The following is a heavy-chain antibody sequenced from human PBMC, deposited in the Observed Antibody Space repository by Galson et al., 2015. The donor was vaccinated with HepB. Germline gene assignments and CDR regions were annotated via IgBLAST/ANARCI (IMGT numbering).Heavy chain of an antibody. J-gene: IGHJ4*02. V-gene: IGHV1-18*04. D-gene: IGHD3-22*01. Sequence: SVKVSCKASGYTFTSFGINWVRQAPGQGLEWMGWISGYNGNTNYAQKFQDRVTMTTDTSTSTAYMELRSLRSDDTAVFYCARGGIHYDSIGSYPGDWGQGTLVAFSS. CDR2: ISGYNGNT. CDR1: GYTFTSFG. CDR3: ARGGIHYDSIGSYPGD.